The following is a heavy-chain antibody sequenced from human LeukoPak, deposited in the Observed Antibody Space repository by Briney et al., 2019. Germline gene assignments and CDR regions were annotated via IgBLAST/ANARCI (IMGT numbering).Heavy chain of an antibody. Sequence: PGGSLRLSGAASGLTVTNNYWHWVRQPPGKGPEWISILYSDGDTKYADSVKGRFTFSRDSSRYTLYLQMNGLRAEDTAVYYCTYGDYPLTYWGQGTLVSVSS. J-gene: IGHJ4*02. CDR3: TYGDYPLTY. D-gene: IGHD4-17*01. CDR2: LYSDGDT. V-gene: IGHV3-66*01. CDR1: GLTVTNNY.